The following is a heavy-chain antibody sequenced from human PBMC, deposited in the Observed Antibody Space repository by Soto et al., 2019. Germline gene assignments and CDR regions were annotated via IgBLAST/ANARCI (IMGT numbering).Heavy chain of an antibody. CDR2: IIPIFGTA. D-gene: IGHD3-9*01. CDR3: ARAVSPYFDWLLPFDY. Sequence: SVKVSCKASGGTFRSYAISWVRQAPGHGLEWMGGIIPIFGTANYAQKFQGRVTITADESTSTAYMELSSLRSEDTAVYYCARAVSPYFDWLLPFDYWGQGTLVTVSS. J-gene: IGHJ4*02. CDR1: GGTFRSYA. V-gene: IGHV1-69*13.